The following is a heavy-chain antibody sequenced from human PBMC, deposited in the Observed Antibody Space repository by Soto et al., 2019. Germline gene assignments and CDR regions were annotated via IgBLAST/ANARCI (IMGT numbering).Heavy chain of an antibody. D-gene: IGHD3-3*01. V-gene: IGHV3-23*01. J-gene: IGHJ6*04. CDR1: GFSFSSFA. CDR3: RSGGQLDV. Sequence: EVLLLESGGGLVQPGGSLRLSCEASGFSFSSFAMNWVRQAPGKGLEWVSAIGDSGASTYYADSVKGRFTITRDNSRNTLYLQLNGLTDYDTAVYYGRSGGQLDVWGNGTTVTVSS. CDR2: IGDSGAST.